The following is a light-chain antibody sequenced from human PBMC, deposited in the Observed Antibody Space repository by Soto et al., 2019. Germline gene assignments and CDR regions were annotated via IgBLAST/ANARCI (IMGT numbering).Light chain of an antibody. CDR1: QSVGSNY. CDR2: GAS. V-gene: IGKV3-20*01. CDR3: QQYGSSTIT. Sequence: EIVLTQSPGTLSLSPGERATLSCRASQSVGSNYLAWYQQTPGQAPRLLIHGASTRATGIPDRFSGSGSGTDFTLTLSRLESEDFAVYYCQQYGSSTITFGQGTRLEIK. J-gene: IGKJ5*01.